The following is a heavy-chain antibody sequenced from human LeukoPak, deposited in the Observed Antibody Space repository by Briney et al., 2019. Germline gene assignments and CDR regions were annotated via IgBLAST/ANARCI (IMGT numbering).Heavy chain of an antibody. Sequence: GASVKVSCKASGYTFTSYGISWVRQAPGQGLEWMGWISAYNGNTNYAQKLQGRVTMTTDTSTSTAYMELRSLRSDDTAVYYCARVLRGDYYYYYYMDVWGKGTTVTVSS. J-gene: IGHJ6*03. CDR1: GYTFTSYG. CDR2: ISAYNGNT. V-gene: IGHV1-18*01. CDR3: ARVLRGDYYYYYYMDV. D-gene: IGHD4-17*01.